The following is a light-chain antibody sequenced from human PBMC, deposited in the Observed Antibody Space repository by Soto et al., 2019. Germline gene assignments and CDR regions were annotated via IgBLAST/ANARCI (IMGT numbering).Light chain of an antibody. CDR1: QSITNW. CDR2: EAS. CDR3: QHRANWPLT. J-gene: IGKJ4*01. Sequence: DIQMTQSPATLSASVGDSVTITCRASQSITNWLAWYQLKPGKAPKLLIHEASNLHSGVSSRFTGSGSGTDFTLTITSLQPEDFAVYYCQHRANWPLTFGGGTKVEMK. V-gene: IGKV1-5*03.